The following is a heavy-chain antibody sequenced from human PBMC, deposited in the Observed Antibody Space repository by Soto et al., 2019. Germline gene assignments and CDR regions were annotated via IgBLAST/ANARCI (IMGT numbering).Heavy chain of an antibody. V-gene: IGHV3-49*03. CDR3: TRDNSGYSGYDPKYYYYMDV. J-gene: IGHJ6*03. D-gene: IGHD5-12*01. CDR2: IRSKGHGGAA. Sequence: SLRLSCTASGFTFGDYFMSWFRQAPGKGLEWVGFIRSKGHGGAADYAASVKGRFTISRDESKSIAYLQMNSLKTEDTAVYYCTRDNSGYSGYDPKYYYYMDVWGKGTTVTVSS. CDR1: GFTFGDYF.